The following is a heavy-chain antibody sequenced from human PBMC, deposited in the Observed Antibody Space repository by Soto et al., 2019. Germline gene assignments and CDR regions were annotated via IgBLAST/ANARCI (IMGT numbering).Heavy chain of an antibody. CDR1: GFTFSNAW. D-gene: IGHD3-10*01. CDR2: IKSKTDGGTT. CDR3: TTVDPDVSYGSGSYYFDY. Sequence: GGSLRLSCAASGFTFSNAWMSWVRQAPGKGLEWVGRIKSKTDGGTTDYAAPVKGRFTISRDDSKNTLYLQMNSLKTEDTAVYYCTTVDPDVSYGSGSYYFDYWGQGTLVTVSS. V-gene: IGHV3-15*01. J-gene: IGHJ4*02.